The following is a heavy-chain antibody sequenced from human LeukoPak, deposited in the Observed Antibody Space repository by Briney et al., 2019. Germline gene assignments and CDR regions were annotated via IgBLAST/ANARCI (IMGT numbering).Heavy chain of an antibody. J-gene: IGHJ4*02. D-gene: IGHD6-13*01. CDR3: ARAKYSSRWSLDY. CDR1: GFTFNIYW. Sequence: GGSLRLSCATSGFTFNIYWMQWVRQVPGKGLVWVSRIDSDGGGATYADSVKGRFTTSRDNGNNTMYLQMNSLRAEDTAIYYCARAKYSSRWSLDYWGQGALVTVSS. CDR2: IDSDGGGA. V-gene: IGHV3-74*03.